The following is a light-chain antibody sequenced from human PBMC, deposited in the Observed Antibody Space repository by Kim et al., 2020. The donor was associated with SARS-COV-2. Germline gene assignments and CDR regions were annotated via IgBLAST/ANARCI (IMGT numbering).Light chain of an antibody. CDR2: DVS. Sequence: QSALTQPASVSGSPGQSITISCTGTSSDVGCYNYVSWYQQHPGKAPKLIIYDVSNRPSGVSDRFSGSESDNTASLTISGLQAEDEADYYCSSYTSSSTLFGGGTQLTVL. V-gene: IGLV2-14*03. CDR1: SSDVGCYNY. CDR3: SSYTSSSTL. J-gene: IGLJ3*02.